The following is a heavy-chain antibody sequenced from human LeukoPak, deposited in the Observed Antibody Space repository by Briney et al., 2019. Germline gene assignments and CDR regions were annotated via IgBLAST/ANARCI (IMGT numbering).Heavy chain of an antibody. CDR3: SAAYYYDSTGYYQWFDP. D-gene: IGHD3-22*01. J-gene: IGHJ5*02. CDR1: GGSIGTSSYY. Sequence: SETLSLTCTVSGGSIGTSSYYWGWIRQPPGKGLEWIGSISYSGSTYYNPSLKSRVTISVDTSKNQFSLKLNSVTAADTALYYCSAAYYYDSTGYYQWFDPWGRGTLVTVSA. V-gene: IGHV4-39*01. CDR2: ISYSGST.